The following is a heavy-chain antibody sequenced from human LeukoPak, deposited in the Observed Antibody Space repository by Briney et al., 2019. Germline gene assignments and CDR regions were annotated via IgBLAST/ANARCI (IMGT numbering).Heavy chain of an antibody. V-gene: IGHV1-46*01. J-gene: IGHJ4*02. CDR2: INPSVFST. Sequence: ASVKVSCKASGYTFTSYYMHWVRQAPGQGLEWMGIINPSVFSTSYAQKFQGRVTMTRDTSTSTVYMELSSLRSEDTAVYYCARGRRITMIVVALDYWGQGTLVTVSS. CDR3: ARGRRITMIVVALDY. CDR1: GYTFTSYY. D-gene: IGHD3-22*01.